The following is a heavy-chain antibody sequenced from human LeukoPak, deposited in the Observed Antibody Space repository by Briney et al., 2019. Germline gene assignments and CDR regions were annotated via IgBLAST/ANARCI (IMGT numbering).Heavy chain of an antibody. CDR3: ASRRTTALSLFDY. Sequence: SETLSLTCTVSGGSISSSSYYWGWIRQPPGKGLEWIGSIYYSGSTYYNPSLKSRVTISVDTSKNQFSLKLSSVTAVDTAVYYCASRRTTALSLFDYWGQGTLVTVSS. CDR1: GGSISSSSYY. J-gene: IGHJ4*02. D-gene: IGHD1-7*01. V-gene: IGHV4-39*01. CDR2: IYYSGST.